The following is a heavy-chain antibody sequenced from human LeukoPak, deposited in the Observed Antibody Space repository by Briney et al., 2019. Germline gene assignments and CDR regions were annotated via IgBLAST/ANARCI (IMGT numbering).Heavy chain of an antibody. D-gene: IGHD3-22*01. CDR3: ARVGDHDRLFDY. V-gene: IGHV3-21*01. J-gene: IGHJ4*02. CDR1: GFTFSTYW. Sequence: GGSLRLSRAASGFTFSTYWMSWVRQAPGKGLEWVSSISSSSSYIYYADSVKGRFTISRDNAKNSLYLQMNSLRAEDTAVYYCARVGDHDRLFDYWGQGTLVTVSS. CDR2: ISSSSSYI.